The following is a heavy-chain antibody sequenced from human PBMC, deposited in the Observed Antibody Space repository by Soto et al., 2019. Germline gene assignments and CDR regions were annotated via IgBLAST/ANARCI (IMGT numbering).Heavy chain of an antibody. CDR2: INHSGSA. D-gene: IGHD3-22*01. Sequence: QVQLQQWGAGLLEPSETLSLTCAVHGGTFSAYYWTWVRQAPGKGLEWIGEINHSGSATYNPSRQNRDTVTVVKDQAHFSLRLRYHIDADTAMYLCERGGFEIYTTSYYNNFYYMDIWGKGTTVTVSS. V-gene: IGHV4-34*01. J-gene: IGHJ6*03. CDR1: GGTFSAYY. CDR3: ERGGFEIYTTSYYNNFYYMDI.